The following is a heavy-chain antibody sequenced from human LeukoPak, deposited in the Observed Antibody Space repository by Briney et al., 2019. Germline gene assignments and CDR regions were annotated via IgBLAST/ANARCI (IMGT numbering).Heavy chain of an antibody. CDR1: GGTFSSYA. D-gene: IGHD4-17*01. V-gene: IGHV1-69*04. Sequence: GASVKVSCKASGGTFSSYAISWVRQAPGQGLEWMGRIIPILGIANYAQKFQGRVTITADKSTSTAYMELSSLRSEDTAVYYCARGRLDYGERSGYYFDYWGQGTLVTVSS. CDR3: ARGRLDYGERSGYYFDY. J-gene: IGHJ4*02. CDR2: IIPILGIA.